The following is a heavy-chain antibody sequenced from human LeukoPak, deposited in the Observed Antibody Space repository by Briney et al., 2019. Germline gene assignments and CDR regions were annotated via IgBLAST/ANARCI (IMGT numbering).Heavy chain of an antibody. J-gene: IGHJ5*02. Sequence: GGSLGLSCAASGFTFSNFAMMWVRRAPGTGLQWVSTITGYGATFYADSVRGRFTIFRDTSMNTLFLQMNSLGAEDTAVYYCAKGAAAGKVDWFDPWGQGTLVTVSS. CDR1: GFTFSNFA. D-gene: IGHD6-13*01. CDR3: AKGAAAGKVDWFDP. CDR2: ITGYGAT. V-gene: IGHV3-23*01.